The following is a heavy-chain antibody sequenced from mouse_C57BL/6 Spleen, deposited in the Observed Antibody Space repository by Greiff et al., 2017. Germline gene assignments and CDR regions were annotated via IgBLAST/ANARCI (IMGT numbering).Heavy chain of an antibody. D-gene: IGHD2-3*01. V-gene: IGHV5-9-1*02. J-gene: IGHJ4*01. CDR1: GFTFSSYA. Sequence: EVKLVESGEGLVKPGGSLKLSCAASGFTFSSYAMSWVRQTPEKRLEWVAYISSGGDYIYYADTVKGRFTISRDNARNTLYLQMSSLTSEDTAMYYCTRGDGYYYAMDYWGQGTSVTVSS. CDR2: ISSGGDYI. CDR3: TRGDGYYYAMDY.